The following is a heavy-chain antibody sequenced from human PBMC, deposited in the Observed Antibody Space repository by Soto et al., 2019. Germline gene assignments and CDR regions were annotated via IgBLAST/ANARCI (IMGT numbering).Heavy chain of an antibody. Sequence: GGSLRLSCAASGFTFSTYAMTWVRQAPGKGLEWVSTISGSGSSTYYADSVNGRFTISRDNSKNTLFLQMNSLRAEDTAVYYCARDVNPSYWGHGALVTVSS. CDR3: ARDVNPSY. V-gene: IGHV3-23*01. CDR1: GFTFSTYA. J-gene: IGHJ4*01. CDR2: ISGSGSST.